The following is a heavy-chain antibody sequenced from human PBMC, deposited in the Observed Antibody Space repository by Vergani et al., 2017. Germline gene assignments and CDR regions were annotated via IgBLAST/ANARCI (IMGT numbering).Heavy chain of an antibody. J-gene: IGHJ6*03. Sequence: QVQLVQSGAEVKKPGSSVKVSCKASGGTFSSYAISWVRQAPGQGLEWMGRIIPILGIANYAQKFQGRVTITEDKSTSTAYMELSSLRSEDTAVYYCAGGPRPRYPFDDYYYYMDVWGKGTTVTVSS. V-gene: IGHV1-69*04. CDR2: IIPILGIA. CDR3: AGGPRPRYPFDDYYYYMDV. D-gene: IGHD6-6*01. CDR1: GGTFSSYA.